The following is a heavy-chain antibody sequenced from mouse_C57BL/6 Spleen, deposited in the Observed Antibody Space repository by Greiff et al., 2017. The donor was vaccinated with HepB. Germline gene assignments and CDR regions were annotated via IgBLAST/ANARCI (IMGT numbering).Heavy chain of an antibody. Sequence: EVKLMESGPGLAKPSQTLSLTCSVTGYSITSDYWNWIRQFPGNKLEYMGYIIYSGSTYYNPSLKSRISITRDTSKNQYYLQLNSVTTEDTATYYCARSGYDYDLYFDYWGQGTTLTVSS. V-gene: IGHV3-8*01. CDR2: IIYSGST. CDR3: ARSGYDYDLYFDY. CDR1: GYSITSDY. J-gene: IGHJ2*01. D-gene: IGHD2-4*01.